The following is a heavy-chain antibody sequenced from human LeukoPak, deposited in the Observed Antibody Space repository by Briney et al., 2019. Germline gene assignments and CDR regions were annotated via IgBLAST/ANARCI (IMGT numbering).Heavy chain of an antibody. J-gene: IGHJ4*02. D-gene: IGHD4-17*01. Sequence: PGRSLRLSCVASGFTFDDYAMHWVRQVPGKGLEWVSGISWNGGSTGYADSVKGRFTISRDNAKNSLYLQMNSLRAEDTALYYCAKDMTTVTTSGSDYWGQGTLVTVSS. V-gene: IGHV3-9*01. CDR2: ISWNGGST. CDR3: AKDMTTVTTSGSDY. CDR1: GFTFDDYA.